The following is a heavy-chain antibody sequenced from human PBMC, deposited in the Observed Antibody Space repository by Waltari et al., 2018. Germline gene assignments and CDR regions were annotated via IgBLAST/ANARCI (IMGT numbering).Heavy chain of an antibody. D-gene: IGHD2-2*01. CDR2: IYYSGST. V-gene: IGHV4-39*01. CDR1: GGSISSSSYY. CDR3: ALDRGYCSSTSCYAQET. J-gene: IGHJ5*02. Sequence: QLQLQESGPGLVKPSETLSLTCTVSGGSISSSSYYWGWIRQPPGKGLEWIGSIYYSGSTYYNPSLKSRVTISVDTSKNQFSLKLSSVTAADTAVYYCALDRGYCSSTSCYAQETWGQGTLVTVSS.